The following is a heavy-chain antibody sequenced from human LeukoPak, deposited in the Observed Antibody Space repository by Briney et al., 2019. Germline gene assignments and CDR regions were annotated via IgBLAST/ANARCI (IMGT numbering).Heavy chain of an antibody. D-gene: IGHD4-17*01. V-gene: IGHV3-33*01. J-gene: IGHJ6*04. CDR1: GFTFSSYG. Sequence: GRSLRLSCAASGFTFSSYGMHWVRQAPGKGLEWVAVIWYDGSNKYYADSVKGRFTISRDNSKNTLYLQMNSLRAEDTAVYYCARVRTVTYYGMDVWGKGTTVTVSS. CDR3: ARVRTVTYYGMDV. CDR2: IWYDGSNK.